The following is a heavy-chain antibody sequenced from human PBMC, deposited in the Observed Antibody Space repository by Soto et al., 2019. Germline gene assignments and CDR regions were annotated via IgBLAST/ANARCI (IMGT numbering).Heavy chain of an antibody. CDR3: AKDLAAAGTFDY. D-gene: IGHD6-13*01. Sequence: ASVKVSCKTSGYTFTSHYIHWVRQAPGQGLEWMGMIDPYDGTTTNAQRFQGRVTMTRDTSTTTVNMEMNSLRAEDTAVYYCAKDLAAAGTFDYWGQGTLVTVSS. CDR1: GYTFTSHY. J-gene: IGHJ4*02. CDR2: IDPYDGTT. V-gene: IGHV1-46*01.